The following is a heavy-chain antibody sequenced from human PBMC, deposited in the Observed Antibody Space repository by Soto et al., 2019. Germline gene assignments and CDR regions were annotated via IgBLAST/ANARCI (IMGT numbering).Heavy chain of an antibody. D-gene: IGHD2-15*01. Sequence: SETLSLTCAVYGGSFSGYIWTWIRQSPGKGLQWIGQINHSGSTYYNPSLKSRVTISLYTSSDQFSLELSSVTAADTAVYYCARGLFSECSYSGGWYYFDNWSQGSLVTVSS. CDR3: ARGLFSECSYSGGWYYFDN. CDR2: INHSGST. V-gene: IGHV4-34*01. CDR1: GGSFSGYI. J-gene: IGHJ4*02.